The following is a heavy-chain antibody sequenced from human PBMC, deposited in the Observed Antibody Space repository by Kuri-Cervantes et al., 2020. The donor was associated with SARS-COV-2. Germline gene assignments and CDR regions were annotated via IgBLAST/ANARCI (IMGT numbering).Heavy chain of an antibody. CDR2: INHSGST. D-gene: IGHD2-15*01. Sequence: SQTLSLTCAVYGGSFSGYYWSWIRQPPGKGLEWIGEINHSGSTNYNPSLKSRVTISVDTSKNQFSLKLSSVTAADTAVYYCARDNCSGGSCYGYYYMYVWGKETTVTVSS. V-gene: IGHV4-34*01. CDR3: ARDNCSGGSCYGYYYMYV. J-gene: IGHJ6*03. CDR1: GGSFSGYY.